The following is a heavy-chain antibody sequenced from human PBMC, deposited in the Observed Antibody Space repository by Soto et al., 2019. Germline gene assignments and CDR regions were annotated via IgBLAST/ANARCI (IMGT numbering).Heavy chain of an antibody. Sequence: GGSLRLSCAASGFTFSSYSMNWVRQAPGKGLEWVSSISSSSSYIYYADSVKGRFTISRDNAKNSLYLQMNSLRAEDTAVYYCARVRYCSGGSCYNFDYWGQGTLVTVSS. J-gene: IGHJ4*02. D-gene: IGHD2-15*01. CDR1: GFTFSSYS. CDR3: ARVRYCSGGSCYNFDY. V-gene: IGHV3-21*01. CDR2: ISSSSSYI.